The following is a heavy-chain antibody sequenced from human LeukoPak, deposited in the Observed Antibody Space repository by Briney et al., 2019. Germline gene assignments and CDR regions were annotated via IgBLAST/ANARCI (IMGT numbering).Heavy chain of an antibody. D-gene: IGHD6-13*01. J-gene: IGHJ4*02. CDR2: INYSGDT. CDR3: AKGIAGIVDF. CDR1: GCSIGTSSFY. V-gene: IGHV4-39*01. Sequence: PSETLSLTCTVSGCSIGTSSFYWGWIRQPPGQGLEWIETINYSGDTYYNPSLKSRVTTSVDSSSSQLSLKLSSVTAADTAVYYCAKGIAGIVDFWGQGSLVSVSS.